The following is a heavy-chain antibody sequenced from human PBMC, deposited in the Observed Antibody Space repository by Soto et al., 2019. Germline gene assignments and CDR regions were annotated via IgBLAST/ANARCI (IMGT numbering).Heavy chain of an antibody. V-gene: IGHV1-8*01. Sequence: ASVKVSCKASGYTFTSSGINCVRQATGQGLEWMGWMNPDSGNTAYAQKFQGRVTMTRDTSIRTAYLELSSVRSEDTAVYYCARETYAWQDGKSSYNYYGMDVWGQGTTVTVSS. CDR2: MNPDSGNT. CDR1: GYTFTSSG. J-gene: IGHJ6*02. CDR3: ARETYAWQDGKSSYNYYGMDV. D-gene: IGHD1-26*01.